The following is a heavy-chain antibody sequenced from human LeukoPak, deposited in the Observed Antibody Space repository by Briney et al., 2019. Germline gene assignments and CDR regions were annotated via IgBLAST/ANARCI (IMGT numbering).Heavy chain of an antibody. CDR2: ISGSGGST. D-gene: IGHD3-3*01. CDR1: GFTFSSYA. CDR3: AKDRITIFGVVIILGIFDY. J-gene: IGHJ4*02. V-gene: IGHV3-23*01. Sequence: GGSLRLSCAASGFTFSSYAMSWVRQAPGKGLEWVSAISGSGGSTYYADSVKGRFTISRDNSKNTLYLQMNSLRAEDTAVYYCAKDRITIFGVVIILGIFDYWGQGTLVTVSS.